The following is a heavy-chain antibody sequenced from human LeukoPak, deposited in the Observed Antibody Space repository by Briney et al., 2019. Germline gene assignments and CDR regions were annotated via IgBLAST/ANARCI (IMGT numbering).Heavy chain of an antibody. Sequence: GASVKVSCKASGYTFTGYYMHWVRQAPGQGPEWMGWMNPNSGGTNYAQKFQGRVTMTRDTSLSTVYMELSRLRSDDTAVYYCATQATSGWHFSWGQGTLVTVSS. V-gene: IGHV1-2*02. CDR1: GYTFTGYY. J-gene: IGHJ5*02. CDR3: ATQATSGWHFS. D-gene: IGHD6-19*01. CDR2: MNPNSGGT.